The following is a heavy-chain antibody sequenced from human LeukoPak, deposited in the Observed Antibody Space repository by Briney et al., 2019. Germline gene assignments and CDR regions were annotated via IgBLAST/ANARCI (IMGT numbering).Heavy chain of an antibody. Sequence: ASVKVSCKASGYIFTSCDINWVRQATGQGLEWMGWMNPNSGNTGYAQKFQGRVTMTRNTSISTAYMELSSLRFEDTAVYYCAREAAAYDYWGQGTLVTVSS. CDR1: GYIFTSCD. CDR3: AREAAAYDY. V-gene: IGHV1-8*01. CDR2: MNPNSGNT. D-gene: IGHD6-13*01. J-gene: IGHJ4*02.